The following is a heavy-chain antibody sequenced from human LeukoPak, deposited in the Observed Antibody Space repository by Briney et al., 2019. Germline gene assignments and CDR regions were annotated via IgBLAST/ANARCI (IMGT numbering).Heavy chain of an antibody. CDR1: GVTLSPYG. Sequence: GRSLRLSCAASGVTLSPYGMHWVRQAPGKGLEWVAVISYEGGTQHYADSVKGRFIISRDNPRNTLYLQMNSLRAEDTAVYYCGNLDTPMGYWGQGTLVTVSS. CDR2: ISYEGGTQ. V-gene: IGHV3-30*03. D-gene: IGHD5-18*01. CDR3: GNLDTPMGY. J-gene: IGHJ4*02.